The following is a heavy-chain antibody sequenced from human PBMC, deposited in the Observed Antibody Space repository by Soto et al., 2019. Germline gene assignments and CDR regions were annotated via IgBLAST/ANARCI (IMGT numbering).Heavy chain of an antibody. Sequence: VGSLRLSCAASGFTFSSDWMNWVRQSPGKGLEWVSRIISGGTRATYADFVKGRFTITRDNAKNTLYLQMHSLTADDTAVYYCARERTSKGGMDIWGQGTTVTVSS. CDR2: IISGGTRA. V-gene: IGHV3-74*01. CDR3: ARERTSKGGMDI. J-gene: IGHJ6*02. CDR1: GFTFSSDW.